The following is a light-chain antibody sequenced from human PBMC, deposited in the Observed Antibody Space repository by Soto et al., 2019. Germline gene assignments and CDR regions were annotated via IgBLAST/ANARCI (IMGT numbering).Light chain of an antibody. CDR1: HAVNTS. Sequence: EIVLTQSPATLSSFPGDRVTLSCRASHAVNTSLAWYQHTPGQAPRLLIYLASNRAAGVPPRFSGSGSGTDFTLTISDVEPEDFEVYYCYQRQSWPRTFGQGTKVDIK. J-gene: IGKJ1*01. CDR3: YQRQSWPRT. CDR2: LAS. V-gene: IGKV3-11*01.